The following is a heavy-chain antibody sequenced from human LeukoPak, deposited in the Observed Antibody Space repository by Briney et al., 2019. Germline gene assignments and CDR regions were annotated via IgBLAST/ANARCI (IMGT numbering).Heavy chain of an antibody. CDR3: TTDKELSGSPPGTHFDY. V-gene: IGHV3-73*01. Sequence: GGSLRLSCAASGFTFSGSAMHWVRQASGKGLEWVGRIRSKANSYATAYAASVKGRFTISRDDSKNTAYLQMNSLKTEDTAVYYCTTDKELSGSPPGTHFDYWGQGTLVTVSS. D-gene: IGHD2-15*01. CDR2: IRSKANSYAT. CDR1: GFTFSGSA. J-gene: IGHJ4*02.